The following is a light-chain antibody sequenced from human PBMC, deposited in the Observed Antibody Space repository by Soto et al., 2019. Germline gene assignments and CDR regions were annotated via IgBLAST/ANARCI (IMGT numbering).Light chain of an antibody. CDR3: SSFTSSVTYV. V-gene: IGLV2-14*01. CDR2: DVS. J-gene: IGLJ1*01. CDR1: SSDVGGHNS. Sequence: QSVLTQPASVSGSPGQSSTISCTGTSSDVGGHNSVSWYRPEPGKAPKLMIYDVSNRLSGVSDRFSGSKSGNTCSLTTPGLQIEDEADYYCSSFTSSVTYVFGAGTKVTVL.